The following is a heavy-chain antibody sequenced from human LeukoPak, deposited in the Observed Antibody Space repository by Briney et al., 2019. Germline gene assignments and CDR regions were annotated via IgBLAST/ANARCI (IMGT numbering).Heavy chain of an antibody. CDR2: FDPEDGET. CDR1: GYTLTELS. CDR3: ATASPVDIVAIRQRSMDV. Sequence: ASVKVSCKVSGYTLTELSMHWVRQAPGKGLEWMGGFDPEDGETIYAQKFQGRVTMTEDTSTDTAYMELSSLRSEDTAVYYCATASPVDIVAIRQRSMDVWGKGTTVTISS. D-gene: IGHD5-12*01. J-gene: IGHJ6*03. V-gene: IGHV1-24*01.